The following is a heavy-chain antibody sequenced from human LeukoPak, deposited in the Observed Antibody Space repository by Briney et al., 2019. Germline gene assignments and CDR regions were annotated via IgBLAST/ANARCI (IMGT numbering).Heavy chain of an antibody. CDR1: GGTFSSYA. J-gene: IGHJ4*02. Sequence: SVKVSCKASGGTFSSYAISWVRQAPGQGLEWMGRIIPIFGTANYTQKFQGRVTITTDESTSTAYMELSSLRSEDTAVYYCASDWYYYDSSGYSPRWGQGTLVTVSS. D-gene: IGHD3-22*01. CDR3: ASDWYYYDSSGYSPR. V-gene: IGHV1-69*05. CDR2: IIPIFGTA.